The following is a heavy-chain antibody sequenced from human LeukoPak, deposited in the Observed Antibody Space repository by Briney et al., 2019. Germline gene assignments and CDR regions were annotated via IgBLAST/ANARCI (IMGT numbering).Heavy chain of an antibody. Sequence: SETLSLTCTVSGVSISSSNSYWGWIRQPPGKGLEWIGYIYYSGSTNYNPSLKSRVTISVDTSKNQFSLKLSSVTAADTAVYYCARVVPAAIDWALGDWFDPWGQGTLVTVSS. CDR3: ARVVPAAIDWALGDWFDP. D-gene: IGHD2-2*01. J-gene: IGHJ5*02. V-gene: IGHV4-61*05. CDR2: IYYSGST. CDR1: GVSISSSNSY.